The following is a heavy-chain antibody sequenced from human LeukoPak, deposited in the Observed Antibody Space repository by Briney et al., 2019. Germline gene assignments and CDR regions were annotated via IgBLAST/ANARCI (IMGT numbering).Heavy chain of an antibody. J-gene: IGHJ4*02. Sequence: PSETLSLTCTVSGGSISSNYWSWIRQPPGKGLEWIGYIYYSGSTNYNPSLKSRVTISLDTPRNHFSLKLSSVTAADTAMYYCARLSALVAARSHFDYWGQGTLVTVSS. D-gene: IGHD2-15*01. CDR2: IYYSGST. V-gene: IGHV4-59*12. CDR3: ARLSALVAARSHFDY. CDR1: GGSISSNY.